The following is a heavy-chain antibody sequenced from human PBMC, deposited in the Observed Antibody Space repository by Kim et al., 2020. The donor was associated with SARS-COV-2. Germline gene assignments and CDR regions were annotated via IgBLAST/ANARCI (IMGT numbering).Heavy chain of an antibody. CDR3: AKSLPPQYFQH. V-gene: IGHV3-30*02. CDR2: K. Sequence: KYYADSVKGRFTISRDNSKNTLYLQMNSLRAEDTAVYYCAKSLPPQYFQHWGQGTLVTVSS. J-gene: IGHJ1*01.